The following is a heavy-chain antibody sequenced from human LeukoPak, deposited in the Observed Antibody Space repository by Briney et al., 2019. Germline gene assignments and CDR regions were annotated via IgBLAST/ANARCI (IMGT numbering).Heavy chain of an antibody. J-gene: IGHJ5*02. CDR1: GGSISSGGYY. V-gene: IGHV4-31*03. CDR2: IYYSGST. CDR3: ARGFGEFLYWFDP. D-gene: IGHD3-10*01. Sequence: SQTLSLTCTVSGGSISSGGYYWSWIRQHPGKGLEWIGYIYYSGSTYYNPSLKSRVTISVDTSKNQFSLKLSSVTAADTAAYYCARGFGEFLYWFDPWGQGTLVTVSS.